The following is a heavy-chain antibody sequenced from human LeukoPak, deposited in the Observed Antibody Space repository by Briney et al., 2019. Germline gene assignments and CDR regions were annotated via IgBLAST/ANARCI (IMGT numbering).Heavy chain of an antibody. CDR3: AIIVVPAAPIDY. J-gene: IGHJ4*02. CDR2: IIPIFGTA. D-gene: IGHD2-2*01. CDR1: GGTFSSYA. V-gene: IGHV1-69*01. Sequence: ASVKVSCKASGGTFSSYAISWVRQAPGQGLEWMGGIIPIFGTANYAQKFQGRVTITAGESTSTAYMELSSLRSEDTAVYYCAIIVVPAAPIDYWGQGTLVTVSS.